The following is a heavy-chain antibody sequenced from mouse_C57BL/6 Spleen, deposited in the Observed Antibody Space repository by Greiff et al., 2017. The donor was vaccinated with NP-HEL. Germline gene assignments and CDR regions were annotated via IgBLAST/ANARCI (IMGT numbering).Heavy chain of an antibody. Sequence: VQLQESGPELVKPGASVQISCKASGYSFTSYYIHWVKQRPGQGLEWIGWIYPGSGNTKYNEKFKGKATLTADTSSSTAYMQLSSLTSEDSAVYYCAEGSGYEGGFAYWGQGTLVTVSA. CDR3: AEGSGYEGGFAY. CDR2: IYPGSGNT. D-gene: IGHD3-2*02. V-gene: IGHV1-66*01. J-gene: IGHJ3*01. CDR1: GYSFTSYY.